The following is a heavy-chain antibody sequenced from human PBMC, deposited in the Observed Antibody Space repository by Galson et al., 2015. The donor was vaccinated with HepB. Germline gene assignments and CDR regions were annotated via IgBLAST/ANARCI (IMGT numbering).Heavy chain of an antibody. J-gene: IGHJ6*02. V-gene: IGHV3-43D*04. Sequence: SLRLSCAASGFTFDDYAMHWVRQAPGKGLEWVSLISWDGGSTYYADSVKGRFTISRDNSKNSLYLQMNSLRAEDTALYYCAKDYSSSSRPGGYYYGMDVWGQGTTVTVSS. D-gene: IGHD6-6*01. CDR3: AKDYSSSSRPGGYYYGMDV. CDR2: ISWDGGST. CDR1: GFTFDDYA.